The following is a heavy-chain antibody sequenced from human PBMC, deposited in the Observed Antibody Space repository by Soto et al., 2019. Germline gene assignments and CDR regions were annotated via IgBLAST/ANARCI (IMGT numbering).Heavy chain of an antibody. CDR2: IIPIFGTA. D-gene: IGHD3-22*01. Sequence: SVKVSCKASGGTFSSYAITWVRQAPGQGLEWMGGIIPIFGTANYAQKFQARVTITADESTSTAYMELSSLRSEDTAVYYCARDRGPSSGYYPYWFDPWGQGTLVTV. V-gene: IGHV1-69*13. CDR3: ARDRGPSSGYYPYWFDP. CDR1: GGTFSSYA. J-gene: IGHJ5*02.